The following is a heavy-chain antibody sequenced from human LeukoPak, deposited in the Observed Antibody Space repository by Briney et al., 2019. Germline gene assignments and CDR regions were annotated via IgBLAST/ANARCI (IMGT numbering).Heavy chain of an antibody. D-gene: IGHD3-10*01. CDR2: IDPDGTET. J-gene: IGHJ4*02. CDR3: TRAYDSGTYSTFDY. Sequence: PGGSLRLSCAASGFMCSSYWMHWVRLGPGKGLVWVSCIDPDGTETTYADSVKGRLTISRDNAKNTVFLQMNNLTAEDTAVYYCTRAYDSGTYSTFDYWGQGALVTVTS. V-gene: IGHV3-74*01. CDR1: GFMCSSYW.